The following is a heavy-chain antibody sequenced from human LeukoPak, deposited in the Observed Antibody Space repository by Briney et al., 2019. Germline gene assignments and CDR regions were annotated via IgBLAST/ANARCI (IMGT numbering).Heavy chain of an antibody. CDR1: GFTFSNAW. V-gene: IGHV3-15*01. CDR2: IKSKTDGGTT. Sequence: GGSLRLSCAASGFTFSNAWMSWVRQAPGQGLECVGRIKSKTDGGTTDYAAPVKGRSTISRDDSKNMLYLQMNSLKTEDTAVYYCTTERGFGEFGYYYYMDVWGKGTTVTVSS. J-gene: IGHJ6*03. D-gene: IGHD3-10*01. CDR3: TTERGFGEFGYYYYMDV.